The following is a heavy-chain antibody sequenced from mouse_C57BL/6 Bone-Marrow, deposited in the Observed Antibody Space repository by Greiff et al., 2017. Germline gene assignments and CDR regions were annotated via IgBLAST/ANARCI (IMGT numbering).Heavy chain of an antibody. Sequence: EVQLQQSGAELVRPGASVKLSCTASGFNIKDDYIHWVKQRPEQGLEWIGWIDPEIGDTAYASKFQGKATITSDTSSNTASLQLSSLTSEDTAVYYCASFDGGYFDFWGQGTPLTVAA. J-gene: IGHJ2*01. CDR3: ASFDGGYFDF. CDR1: GFNIKDDY. V-gene: IGHV14-4*01. D-gene: IGHD1-1*02. CDR2: IDPEIGDT.